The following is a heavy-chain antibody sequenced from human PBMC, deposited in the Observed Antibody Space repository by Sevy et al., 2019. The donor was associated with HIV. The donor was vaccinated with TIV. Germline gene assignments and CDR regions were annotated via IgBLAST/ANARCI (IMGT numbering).Heavy chain of an antibody. CDR1: GYTFTGYY. V-gene: IGHV1-2*02. J-gene: IGHJ4*02. CDR2: INPDSGDP. CDR3: VRDDRDGYFEH. Sequence: ASVKVSCKASGYTFTGYYMHWMRQAHGQGLEWMGWINPDSGDPTYAPKFQGRATLTRDTSINTAYMDLRRLKSDDTAVYYCVRDDRDGYFEHWGQGTLVTVSS.